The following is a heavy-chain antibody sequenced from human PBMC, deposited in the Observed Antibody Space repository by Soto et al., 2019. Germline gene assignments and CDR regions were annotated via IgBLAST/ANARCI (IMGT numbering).Heavy chain of an antibody. Sequence: QVQLVQSGAEVKKPGSSVKVSCKASGGTFSSYAISWVRQAPGQGLEWMGGIIPIFGTANYAQKFQGRVTITADESTSTAYMELSSLRSEDTAVYCCARGANYYDSSGYYTSRFFYYYYGMDVWGQGTTVTVSS. CDR3: ARGANYYDSSGYYTSRFFYYYYGMDV. J-gene: IGHJ6*02. V-gene: IGHV1-69*01. CDR2: IIPIFGTA. D-gene: IGHD3-22*01. CDR1: GGTFSSYA.